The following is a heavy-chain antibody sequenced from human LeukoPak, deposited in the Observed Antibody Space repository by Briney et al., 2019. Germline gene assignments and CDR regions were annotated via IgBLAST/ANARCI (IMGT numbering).Heavy chain of an antibody. CDR1: GGTLSRFA. D-gene: IGHD2-2*01. Sequence: SVKVSCKASGGTLSRFAISWVRQAPGQGLEWMGGIIAIFGTANYAQKFQGRVTITADESMSTAYMELSSLTSEDTAVYYCARVVTPRYCSSPSCYWKGWFDPWGQGTLVTVSS. CDR2: IIAIFGTA. J-gene: IGHJ5*02. V-gene: IGHV1-69*13. CDR3: ARVVTPRYCSSPSCYWKGWFDP.